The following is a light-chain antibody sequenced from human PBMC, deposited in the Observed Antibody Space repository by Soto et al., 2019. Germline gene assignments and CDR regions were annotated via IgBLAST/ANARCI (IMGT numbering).Light chain of an antibody. CDR3: MQALQASFT. Sequence: DIVMTQSPLSLSVTPGEAASISCRCSQSLLHSNGNSYLDWYVQRPGQSPQLVISLASNRASGVPDRFSGSGSGTDFTLHISRVEAEDVGVYYCMQALQASFTFGPGTKVDL. CDR2: LAS. J-gene: IGKJ3*01. V-gene: IGKV2-28*01. CDR1: QSLLHSNGNSY.